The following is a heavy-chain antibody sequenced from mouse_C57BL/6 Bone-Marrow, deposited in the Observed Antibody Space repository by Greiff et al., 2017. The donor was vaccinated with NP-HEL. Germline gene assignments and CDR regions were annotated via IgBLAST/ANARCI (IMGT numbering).Heavy chain of an antibody. D-gene: IGHD1-1*01. J-gene: IGHJ1*03. CDR3: AYYGSSYTYWYFDV. CDR1: GYTFTGYW. V-gene: IGHV1-9*01. Sequence: QVQLQQSGAELMKPGASVKLSCKATGYTFTGYWIEWVKQRPGHGLEWIGEILPGSGSTNYNEKFKGKATFTADTSSNTAYMQLSSLTTDDSAIYYCAYYGSSYTYWYFDVWGTGTTVTVSS. CDR2: ILPGSGST.